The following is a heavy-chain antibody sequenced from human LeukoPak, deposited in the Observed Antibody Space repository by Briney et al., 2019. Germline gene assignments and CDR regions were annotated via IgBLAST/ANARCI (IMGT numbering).Heavy chain of an antibody. V-gene: IGHV4-34*01. J-gene: IGHJ3*02. D-gene: IGHD5-18*01. CDR1: GGSFSGYY. CDR2: VNHIGST. CDR3: ARGQRGYSYGPAAFDI. Sequence: SETLSLTCAVYGGSFSGYYWSWIRQPPGKGLEWIGEVNHIGSTNYNPSLKSRVTISVATSKNQFYLKLSSVTAADTAVYYCARGQRGYSYGPAAFDIWGQGTMVTVSS.